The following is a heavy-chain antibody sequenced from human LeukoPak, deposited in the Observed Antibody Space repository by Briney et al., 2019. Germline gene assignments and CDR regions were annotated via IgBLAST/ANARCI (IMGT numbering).Heavy chain of an antibody. Sequence: SVKVSCKASGGTFSSYAISWVRQAPGQGLEWMGRIIPILGTANYAQKFQGRVTITTDESTSTAYMELSSLRSEDTAVYYCARVPGDSSGWYLPDYWGQGTLVTVSS. CDR3: ARVPGDSSGWYLPDY. D-gene: IGHD6-19*01. V-gene: IGHV1-69*11. CDR2: IIPILGTA. CDR1: GGTFSSYA. J-gene: IGHJ4*02.